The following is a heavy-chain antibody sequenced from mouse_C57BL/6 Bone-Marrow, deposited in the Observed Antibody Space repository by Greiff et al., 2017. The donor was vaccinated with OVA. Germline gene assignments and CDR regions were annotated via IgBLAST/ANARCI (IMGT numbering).Heavy chain of an antibody. Sequence: EVQLVESGPGMVKPSQSLSLTCTVTGYSITSGYDWHWIRHFPGNKLEWMGYISYSGSTNYNPSLKSRISTTHDTSKNHFFLKLNSVTTEDTATYYCAAYYYGFDYWGQGTTLTVSS. V-gene: IGHV3-1*01. CDR1: GYSITSGYD. CDR3: AAYYYGFDY. CDR2: ISYSGST. D-gene: IGHD1-1*01. J-gene: IGHJ2*01.